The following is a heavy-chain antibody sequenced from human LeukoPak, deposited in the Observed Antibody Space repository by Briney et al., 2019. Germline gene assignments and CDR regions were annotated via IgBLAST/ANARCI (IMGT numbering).Heavy chain of an antibody. V-gene: IGHV3-7*04. CDR1: GFAFSSSW. Sequence: GGSLRLSCRDSGFAFSSSWMSWVRQAPGKGLEWVANIKQDGSEKYYVDSVKGRFTISRDNAKKSVYLQMNSLRAEDTAAYYCARAGDFGELFDYWGQGAVVTVSS. J-gene: IGHJ4*02. CDR3: ARAGDFGELFDY. CDR2: IKQDGSEK. D-gene: IGHD3-10*01.